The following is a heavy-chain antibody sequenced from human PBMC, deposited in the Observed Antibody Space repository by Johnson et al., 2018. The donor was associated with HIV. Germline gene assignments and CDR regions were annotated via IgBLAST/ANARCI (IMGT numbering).Heavy chain of an antibody. CDR3: AKVRCGGDCLDAFDI. CDR1: GFTFSSYG. D-gene: IGHD2-21*02. J-gene: IGHJ3*02. CDR2: ISSSGGTI. Sequence: VQLVESGGGVVQPGGSLRLSCAASGFTFSSYGMHWVRQAPGKGLEWVAYISSSGGTIYYADSVKGRFSISRDNSKNTLYLQMNSLRAEDTAVYYCAKVRCGGDCLDAFDIWGQGTMVTVSS. V-gene: IGHV3-48*01.